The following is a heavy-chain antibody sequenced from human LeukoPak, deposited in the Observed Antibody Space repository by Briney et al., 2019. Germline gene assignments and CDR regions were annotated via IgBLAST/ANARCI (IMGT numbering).Heavy chain of an antibody. CDR1: GYTFTAYY. V-gene: IGHV1-18*04. Sequence: GASVKVSCTTSGYTFTAYYMHWVRQAPGQGLEWMGWISAYNGNTNYAQKLQGRVTMTTDTSTSTAYMELRSLRSDDTAVYYCARDQSYGGNPYWGQGTLVTVSS. CDR2: ISAYNGNT. D-gene: IGHD4-23*01. J-gene: IGHJ4*02. CDR3: ARDQSYGGNPY.